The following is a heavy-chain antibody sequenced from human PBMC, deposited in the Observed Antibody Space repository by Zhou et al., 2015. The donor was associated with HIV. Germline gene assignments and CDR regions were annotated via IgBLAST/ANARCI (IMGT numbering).Heavy chain of an antibody. J-gene: IGHJ6*02. D-gene: IGHD6-13*01. Sequence: EVQLVESGGGLVQPGGSLRLSCAASGFIFRNYWMHWVRQAPGKGLEWVSYISRSGSTVYYADSVKGRFTISRDNAKNSLYLQINSLRAEDTAVYYCARDQRGSSWHRSSGMDVWGQGTTVTVSS. CDR2: ISRSGSTV. V-gene: IGHV3-48*04. CDR3: ARDQRGSSWHRSSGMDV. CDR1: GFIFRNYW.